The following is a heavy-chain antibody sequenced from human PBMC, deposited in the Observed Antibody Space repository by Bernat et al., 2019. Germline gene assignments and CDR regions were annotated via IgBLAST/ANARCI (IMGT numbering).Heavy chain of an antibody. D-gene: IGHD6-13*01. CDR1: GFTFSSYA. Sequence: QVQLVESGGGVVQPGESLRLSCAGSGFTFSSYAMHWVRQAPGKGLEWVAVISYDGSNKYYADSVKGRFTISRDNSKNTLYLQMNSLRAEDTAVYYCARDRIAAAGYFDYWGQGTLVTVSS. V-gene: IGHV3-30-3*01. J-gene: IGHJ4*02. CDR2: ISYDGSNK. CDR3: ARDRIAAAGYFDY.